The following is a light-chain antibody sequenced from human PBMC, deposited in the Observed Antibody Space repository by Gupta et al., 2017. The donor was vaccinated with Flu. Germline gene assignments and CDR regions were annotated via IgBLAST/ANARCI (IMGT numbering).Light chain of an antibody. V-gene: IGKV1-33*01. CDR2: EAS. CDR3: QQYDNVPLT. Sequence: PSSLSASVGDRVTITCQASQDSTKYLSWYQQKPGKAPKVLIYEASNLEVGVPSRFSGRASGTDFTLTITNLQPEDIATYYCQQYDNVPLTFGGGTKVEIK. CDR1: QDSTKY. J-gene: IGKJ4*01.